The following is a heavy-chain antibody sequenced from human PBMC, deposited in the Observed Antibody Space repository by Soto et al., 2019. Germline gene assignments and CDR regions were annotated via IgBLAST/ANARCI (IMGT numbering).Heavy chain of an antibody. CDR2: INAGNGNT. J-gene: IGHJ5*02. V-gene: IGHV1-3*01. Sequence: ASVKVSCKASGYTFTSYAMHWVRQAPGQRLEWMGWINAGNGNTKYSQKFQGRVTITRDTSASTAYMELRSLRSDDTAVYYCAREETIFGVASNWFDTWGQGTLLTISS. CDR3: AREETIFGVASNWFDT. D-gene: IGHD3-3*01. CDR1: GYTFTSYA.